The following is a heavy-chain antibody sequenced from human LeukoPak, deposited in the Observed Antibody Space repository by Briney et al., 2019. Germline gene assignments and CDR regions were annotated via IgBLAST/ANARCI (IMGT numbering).Heavy chain of an antibody. J-gene: IGHJ2*01. D-gene: IGHD3-16*01. CDR1: GGSISSGGYY. CDR2: IYYSGST. CDR3: AREGLGIPLQTDWYFDL. V-gene: IGHV4-31*03. Sequence: SETLSFTCTVSGGSISSGGYYWSWIRQHPGKGLEWIGYIYYSGSTYYNPSLKSRVTISVDTSKNQFSLKLSSVTAADTAVYYCAREGLGIPLQTDWYFDLWGRGTLVTVSS.